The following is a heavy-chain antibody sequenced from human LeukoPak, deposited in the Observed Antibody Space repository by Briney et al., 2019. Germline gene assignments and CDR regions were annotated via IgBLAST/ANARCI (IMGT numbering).Heavy chain of an antibody. Sequence: GGSLRLSCAASRFTFSTYWMHWVRQAPGKGLEWVAVISYDGSNKYYADSVKGRFTISRDNSKNTLYLQMNSLRAEDTAVYYCARGSRLLWFGEYLSPWGQGTLVTVSS. V-gene: IGHV3-30*03. CDR2: ISYDGSNK. CDR1: RFTFSTYW. D-gene: IGHD3-10*01. J-gene: IGHJ5*02. CDR3: ARGSRLLWFGEYLSP.